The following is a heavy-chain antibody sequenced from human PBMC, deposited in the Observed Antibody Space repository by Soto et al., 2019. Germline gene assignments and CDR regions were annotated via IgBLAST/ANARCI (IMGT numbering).Heavy chain of an antibody. CDR2: IIPIFGTA. J-gene: IGHJ6*02. CDR1: GGTFSSYA. Sequence: QVQLVQSGAEVKKPGSSVKVSCKASGGTFSSYAISWVRQAPGQGLEWMGGIIPIFGTANYAQKFQGRVTITADESTSTDYMELSSLRSEDTAVYYCARGDFWSGYPFDYYYYGMDVWGQGTTVTVSS. V-gene: IGHV1-69*01. D-gene: IGHD3-3*01. CDR3: ARGDFWSGYPFDYYYYGMDV.